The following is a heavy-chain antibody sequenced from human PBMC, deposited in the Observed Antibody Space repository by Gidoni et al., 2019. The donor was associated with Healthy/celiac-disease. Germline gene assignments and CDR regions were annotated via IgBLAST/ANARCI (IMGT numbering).Heavy chain of an antibody. CDR1: GFPFIGYA. CDR2: IRSKANSYAT. D-gene: IGHD2-2*02. J-gene: IGHJ6*02. CDR3: TRHQPIVVVPAAIRGYYYYGMDV. Sequence: EFQLVATGVGLVPPGGSMKLCFVDSGFPFIGYAIHWLLRASGKGMEWVGRIRSKANSYATAYAASVKGRFTISRDDSKNTAYLQMNSLKTEDTAVYYCTRHQPIVVVPAAIRGYYYYGMDVWGQGTTVTVSS. V-gene: IGHV3-73*01.